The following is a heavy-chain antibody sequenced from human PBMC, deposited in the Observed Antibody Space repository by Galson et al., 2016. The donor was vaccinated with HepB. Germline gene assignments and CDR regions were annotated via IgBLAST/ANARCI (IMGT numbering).Heavy chain of an antibody. V-gene: IGHV5-51*01. CDR2: IYPDDSDA. Sequence: QSGAEVKKAGESLKISCEGSRDDFTTSWIGWVRQMPGKGLEWMGLIYPDDSDARYSPSFQGQVTIAADKSIRTAYLQWSSLKASDTGMYYCARLVGGVGYFDDWGQGTLVTVSS. CDR3: ARLVGGVGYFDD. D-gene: IGHD2-15*01. J-gene: IGHJ4*02. CDR1: RDDFTTSW.